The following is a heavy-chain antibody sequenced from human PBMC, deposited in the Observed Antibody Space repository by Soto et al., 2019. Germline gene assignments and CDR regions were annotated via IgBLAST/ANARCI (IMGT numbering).Heavy chain of an antibody. Sequence: GGSLTLSCAASGFTFSSYGMHLVRQAPGKGLEWVAVIWYDGSNKYYADSVKGRFTISRDNSKNTLYLQMNSLRAEDTAVYYCARDPEVVVPAAMNYYYYGMDVWGQGTTVTVSS. V-gene: IGHV3-33*01. D-gene: IGHD2-2*01. CDR2: IWYDGSNK. J-gene: IGHJ6*02. CDR3: ARDPEVVVPAAMNYYYYGMDV. CDR1: GFTFSSYG.